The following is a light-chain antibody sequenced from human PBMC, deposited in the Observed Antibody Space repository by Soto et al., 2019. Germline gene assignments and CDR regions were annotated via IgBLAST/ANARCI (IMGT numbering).Light chain of an antibody. Sequence: QSALTQPASVSGSPGQSITISCTGTSSDVGTYNSVSWYQQHPDKAPKLMIYDVSNRPSGIPTHFSGSKSGNTASLTISGLQAEDEADYYCTSYTGRSTRYVFGTGTKVTVL. CDR3: TSYTGRSTRYV. J-gene: IGLJ1*01. V-gene: IGLV2-14*03. CDR2: DVS. CDR1: SSDVGTYNS.